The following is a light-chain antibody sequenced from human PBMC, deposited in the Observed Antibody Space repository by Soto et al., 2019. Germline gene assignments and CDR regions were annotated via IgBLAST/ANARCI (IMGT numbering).Light chain of an antibody. CDR3: QQRSNWPLYT. V-gene: IGKV3-11*01. CDR2: YAS. Sequence: EIVLTKSPATLSLSPGERATLSCRASKSVSSYAAWYQQKPGQAPRLLIYYASTRATGIPARFSVSGSGTDFTLTISSLEPEDFAVYYCQQRSNWPLYTFGQGTKLEIK. CDR1: KSVSSY. J-gene: IGKJ2*01.